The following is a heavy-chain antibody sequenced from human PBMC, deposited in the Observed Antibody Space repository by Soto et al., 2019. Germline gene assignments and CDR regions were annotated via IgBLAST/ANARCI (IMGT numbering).Heavy chain of an antibody. J-gene: IGHJ6*02. CDR1: GYSFTTHG. CDR2: ISAYNGDT. Sequence: ASVKVSCKASGYSFTTHGISWVRRAPGHGLEWMGWISAYNGDTHYVQRFQGRLTMTTDTSTSTAYMELRSLTSDDTAVYYCARDPPFSGILRGTPLMDVWGQGTTLTV. D-gene: IGHD4-17*01. CDR3: ARDPPFSGILRGTPLMDV. V-gene: IGHV1-18*04.